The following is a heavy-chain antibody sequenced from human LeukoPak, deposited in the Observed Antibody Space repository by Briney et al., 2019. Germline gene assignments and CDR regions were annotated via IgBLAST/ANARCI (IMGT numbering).Heavy chain of an antibody. V-gene: IGHV3-30-3*01. CDR3: ATQVDIVVVPAANDY. CDR1: GFTFSSYA. D-gene: IGHD2-2*03. Sequence: GGSLRLSCAASGFTFSSYAMHWVRQAPGKGLEWVAVMSYDGSNKYYADSVKGRFTISRDNSKNTLYLQMNSLRAEDTAVYYCATQVDIVVVPAANDYWGQGTLVTVSS. CDR2: MSYDGSNK. J-gene: IGHJ4*02.